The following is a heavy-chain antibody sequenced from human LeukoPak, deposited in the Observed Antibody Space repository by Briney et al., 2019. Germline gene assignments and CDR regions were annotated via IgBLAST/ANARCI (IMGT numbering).Heavy chain of an antibody. V-gene: IGHV4-34*01. Sequence: PSETLSLTCAVYGGSFSDYYWTWIRQPPGKGLEWIGEINHSGSPNNNPSLKSRVSISFDTSKNQFSLKLTSVTAADTAVYYCGSRRSAMFGVIKGPIDYWGQGTLVTVSS. D-gene: IGHD3-3*01. CDR2: INHSGSP. CDR3: GSRRSAMFGVIKGPIDY. CDR1: GGSFSDYY. J-gene: IGHJ4*02.